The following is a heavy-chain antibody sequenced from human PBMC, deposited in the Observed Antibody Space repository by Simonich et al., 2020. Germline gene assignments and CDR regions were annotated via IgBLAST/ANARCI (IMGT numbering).Heavy chain of an antibody. CDR1: GGSFSGYY. Sequence: QVQLQQWGAGLLKPSGTLSLTCAVYGGSFSGYYGSWFRQPPGKGLGWIGEINHSGSTNYNPSLKRRVTISVDTSKNQFSLKLSSVTAADTAVYYCARGKGWKNAFDIWGQGTMVTVSS. V-gene: IGHV4-34*01. CDR3: ARGKGWKNAFDI. D-gene: IGHD1-1*01. J-gene: IGHJ3*02. CDR2: INHSGST.